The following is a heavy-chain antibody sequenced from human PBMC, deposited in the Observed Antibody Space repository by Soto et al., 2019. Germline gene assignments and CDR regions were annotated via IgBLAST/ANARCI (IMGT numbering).Heavy chain of an antibody. CDR1: GGSISSSSYY. D-gene: IGHD6-13*01. CDR3: ARWAAAGTKRGAYYYYGMDV. V-gene: IGHV4-39*01. J-gene: IGHJ6*02. Sequence: QLQLQESGPGLVKPSETLSLTCTVSGGSISSSSYYWGWIRQPPGKGLEWIGSIYYSGSTYYNPSLKSRVTISGDTSKNQFSLKLSSVTAADTAVYYCARWAAAGTKRGAYYYYGMDVWGQGTTVTVSS. CDR2: IYYSGST.